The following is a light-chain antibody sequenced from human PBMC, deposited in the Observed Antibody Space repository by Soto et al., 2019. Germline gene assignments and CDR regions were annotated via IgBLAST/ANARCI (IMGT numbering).Light chain of an antibody. CDR3: QHSENWPQWT. Sequence: EIVMTQSPAIRSVSPGERATLSSRASQSVCSNLAWYQQKPGQAPRLLIYGASTRANGIPTTFSGSGSGREFNLTISCLQCVDFAGDYCQHSENWPQWTFDQGTKVEIK. J-gene: IGKJ1*01. CDR1: QSVCSN. CDR2: GAS. V-gene: IGKV3-15*01.